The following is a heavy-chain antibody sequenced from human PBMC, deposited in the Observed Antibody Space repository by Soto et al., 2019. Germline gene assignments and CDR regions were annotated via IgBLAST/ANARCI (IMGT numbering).Heavy chain of an antibody. Sequence: EVQLLESGGGLVQPGGSLRLSCVASGFSITSFAMSWVRQAPGKGLEWASAISASGGGTYADSVKGRFTISRDNSKNTLYLPMNSLRGEDTAVSYGASVLASGSYSGALEYWGQGVLVTVSS. V-gene: IGHV3-23*01. J-gene: IGHJ4*02. CDR1: GFSITSFA. CDR3: ASVLASGSYSGALEY. D-gene: IGHD1-26*01. CDR2: ISASGGGT.